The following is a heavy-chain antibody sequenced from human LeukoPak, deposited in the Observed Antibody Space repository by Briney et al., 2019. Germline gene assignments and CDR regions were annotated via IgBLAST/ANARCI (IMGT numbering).Heavy chain of an antibody. CDR1: GFTFSTYS. Sequence: GGSLRLSCAASGFTFSTYSMNWVRQAPGKGLEWVAFIRHDGSNIYYADSVKGRFTISRDNSKNTLYLQVNSLIAEDTAVYYCAKTGFQWGDYFYYMDVWGKGTTVTVSS. V-gene: IGHV3-30*02. CDR2: IRHDGSNI. D-gene: IGHD1-14*01. J-gene: IGHJ6*03. CDR3: AKTGFQWGDYFYYMDV.